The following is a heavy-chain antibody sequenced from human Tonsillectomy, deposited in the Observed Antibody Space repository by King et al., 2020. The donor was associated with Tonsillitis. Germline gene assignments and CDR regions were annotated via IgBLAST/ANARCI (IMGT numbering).Heavy chain of an antibody. CDR1: GGTFSSDA. J-gene: IGHJ3*02. D-gene: IGHD3-22*01. CDR3: ARRNYYDSPLGAFDI. CDR2: IIPIFGTA. Sequence: VQLVESGAEVKKPGSSVKVSCKASGGTFSSDAISWVRQAPGPGLEWMGGIIPIFGTANYAQKFQGRVTITADESTSTAYMELSSLRSEDTAVYYCARRNYYDSPLGAFDIWGQGTMVTVSS. V-gene: IGHV1-69*01.